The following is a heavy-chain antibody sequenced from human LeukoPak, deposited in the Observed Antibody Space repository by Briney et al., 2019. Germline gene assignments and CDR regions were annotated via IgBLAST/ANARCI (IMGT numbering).Heavy chain of an antibody. CDR1: GFTFSSYA. Sequence: GGSLRLSCAASGFTFSSYAMSWVRQAPEKGLEWVSTISGSGGGTYYADSVKGRFTISRDDSENTLYLQMNSLRAEDTAVYYCAKDLGRYRNNYFDYWGQGTLVTVSS. J-gene: IGHJ4*02. D-gene: IGHD1-26*01. V-gene: IGHV3-23*01. CDR2: ISGSGGGT. CDR3: AKDLGRYRNNYFDY.